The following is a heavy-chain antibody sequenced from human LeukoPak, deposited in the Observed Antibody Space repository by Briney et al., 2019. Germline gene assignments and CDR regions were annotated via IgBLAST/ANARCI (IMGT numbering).Heavy chain of an antibody. Sequence: GGSLRLSCAASGFTFSSYAMHWVRQAPGKGLEYVSAISSNGGSTYYANSVKGRFTISRDNSKNTLYLQMGSLRAEDMAVYYCARAPAYCGGDCYDIDYWGQGTLVTVSS. D-gene: IGHD2-21*02. V-gene: IGHV3-64*01. CDR3: ARAPAYCGGDCYDIDY. J-gene: IGHJ4*02. CDR1: GFTFSSYA. CDR2: ISSNGGST.